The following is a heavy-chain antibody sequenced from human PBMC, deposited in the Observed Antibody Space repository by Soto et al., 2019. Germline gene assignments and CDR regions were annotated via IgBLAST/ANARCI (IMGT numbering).Heavy chain of an antibody. V-gene: IGHV4-30-2*05. D-gene: IGHD4-17*01. CDR3: ARVYLDGDYAGWLDP. CDR1: GDSISSGDYY. J-gene: IGHJ5*02. Sequence: SETLSLTCTVSGDSISSGDYYWSWIRQPPGKGLEWIGYMYHSGSTYYNPSLKSRVTISIDTSKNQFSLKLSSVTAADTAVYYCARVYLDGDYAGWLDPWGQGTLVTVSS. CDR2: MYHSGST.